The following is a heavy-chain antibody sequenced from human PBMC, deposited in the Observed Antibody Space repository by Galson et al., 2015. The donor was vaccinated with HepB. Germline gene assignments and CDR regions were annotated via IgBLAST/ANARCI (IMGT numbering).Heavy chain of an antibody. CDR2: LNAGIGIT. V-gene: IGHV1-3*01. CDR1: GHTFTTFP. Sequence: SVKVSCKASGHTFTTFPMHWVRRAPGQRLEWMGWLNAGIGITKYSRKFQGRVTISRDTPASTAYMELSSLRSEDTAVYYCARGSEYFDYWGQGTLVTVSS. CDR3: ARGSEYFDY. J-gene: IGHJ4*02. D-gene: IGHD6-19*01.